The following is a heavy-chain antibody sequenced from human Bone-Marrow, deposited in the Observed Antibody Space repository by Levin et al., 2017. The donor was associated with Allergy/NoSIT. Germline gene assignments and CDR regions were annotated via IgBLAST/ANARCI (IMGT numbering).Heavy chain of an antibody. D-gene: IGHD1-20*01. CDR1: GYTFNGYS. J-gene: IGHJ4*02. Sequence: GESLKISCEASGYTFNGYSIHWVRQAPGQGLEWMGRIHPNSGATNYAQKFHGRVIMTRDTSINTAYMELSRLRSDDTAVYYCARDMSNWSASDYWGQGTLVTVSS. CDR2: IHPNSGAT. CDR3: ARDMSNWSASDY. V-gene: IGHV1-2*06.